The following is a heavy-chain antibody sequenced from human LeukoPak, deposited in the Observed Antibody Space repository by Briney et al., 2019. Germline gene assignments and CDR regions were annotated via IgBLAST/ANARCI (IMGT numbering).Heavy chain of an antibody. CDR3: ATDRRYYDSSGYSSSFDY. Sequence: GASVKVSCKVSGYTLTELSMHWVRQAPGKGLEWMGGFDPEDGETIYAQKFQGRVTITEDTSTDTAYMELSSLRSEDTAVYYCATDRRYYDSSGYSSSFDYWGQGTLVTVSS. J-gene: IGHJ4*02. CDR1: GYTLTELS. CDR2: FDPEDGET. V-gene: IGHV1-24*01. D-gene: IGHD3-22*01.